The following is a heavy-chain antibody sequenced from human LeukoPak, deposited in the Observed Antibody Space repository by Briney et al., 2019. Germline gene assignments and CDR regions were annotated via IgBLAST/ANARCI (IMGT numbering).Heavy chain of an antibody. CDR2: ISAYNGNT. Sequence: ASVKVSCKASGYTFTSYGISWVRQAPGQGLEWMGWISAYNGNTNYAQKLQGRVTMTADTSTSTAYMELRGLRSDDTAVYYCARDLYDYVWGSYRYNPHPFDYWGQGTLVTVSS. V-gene: IGHV1-18*01. J-gene: IGHJ4*02. CDR3: ARDLYDYVWGSYRYNPHPFDY. CDR1: GYTFTSYG. D-gene: IGHD3-16*02.